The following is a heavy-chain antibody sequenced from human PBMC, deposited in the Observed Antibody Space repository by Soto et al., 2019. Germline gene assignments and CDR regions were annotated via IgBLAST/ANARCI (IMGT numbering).Heavy chain of an antibody. CDR2: ISSSSSYI. V-gene: IGHV3-21*01. D-gene: IGHD6-13*01. J-gene: IGHJ3*02. CDR1: GFTFSSYS. Sequence: LRLSCAASGFTFSSYSMNWVRQAPGKGLEWVSSISSSSSYIYYADSVKGRFTISRDNAKNSLYLQMNSLRAEDTAVYYCARDHGYSPGVFAIWGQGTMVTGSS. CDR3: ARDHGYSPGVFAI.